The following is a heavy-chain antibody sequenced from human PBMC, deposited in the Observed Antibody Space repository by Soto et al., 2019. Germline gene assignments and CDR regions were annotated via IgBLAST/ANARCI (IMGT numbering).Heavy chain of an antibody. J-gene: IGHJ6*02. V-gene: IGHV6-1*01. D-gene: IGHD6-13*01. CDR2: TYYRSKWYN. CDR1: GDSVSSNSAA. Sequence: SQTLSLTCAISGDSVSSNSAAWNWIRQSPSRGLEWLGRTYYRSKWYNDYAVSVKSRITINLDTSKNQFSLQLNSVTPEDTAVYYCARDLMSEQQLRVDGYYYYGMDVWGQGTTVTVSS. CDR3: ARDLMSEQQLRVDGYYYYGMDV.